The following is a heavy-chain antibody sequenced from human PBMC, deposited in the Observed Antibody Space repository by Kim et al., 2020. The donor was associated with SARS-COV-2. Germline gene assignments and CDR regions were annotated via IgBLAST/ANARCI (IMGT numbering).Heavy chain of an antibody. CDR3: AREVVPAVQFDY. V-gene: IGHV4-61*02. D-gene: IGHD2-2*01. CDR1: GGSISSGSYY. J-gene: IGHJ4*02. CDR2: IYTSGST. Sequence: SETLSLTCTVSGGSISSGSYYWSWIRQPAGKGLEWIGRIYTSGSTNYNPSLKSRVTISVDTSKNQFSLKLSSVTAADTAVYYCAREVVPAVQFDYWGQGTLVTVSS.